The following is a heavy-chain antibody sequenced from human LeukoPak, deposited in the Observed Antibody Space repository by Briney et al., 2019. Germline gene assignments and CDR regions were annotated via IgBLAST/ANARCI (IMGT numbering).Heavy chain of an antibody. V-gene: IGHV1-2*02. CDR3: ASYSQRITIFGVVPKRGFDY. CDR1: GYTFTSYG. J-gene: IGHJ4*02. D-gene: IGHD3-3*01. Sequence: ASVKVSCKASGYTFTSYGISWVRQAPGQGLEWMGWINPNSGGTNYAQKFQGRVTMTRDTSISTAYMELSRLRSDDTAVYYCASYSQRITIFGVVPKRGFDYWGQGTLVTVSS. CDR2: INPNSGGT.